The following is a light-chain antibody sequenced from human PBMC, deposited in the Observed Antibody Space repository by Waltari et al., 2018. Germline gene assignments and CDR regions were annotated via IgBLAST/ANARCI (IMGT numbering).Light chain of an antibody. Sequence: DIVMTQSPATLSVSPGETATLSCRASQSVVTNVAWYQQKPGQAPRLLIYSASTRATGIPARFSGSGSGTKFTLSISSLQSEDFAVYYCQQYNNWLTWTFGQGTKVEIK. J-gene: IGKJ1*01. CDR2: SAS. CDR1: QSVVTN. CDR3: QQYNNWLTWT. V-gene: IGKV3-15*01.